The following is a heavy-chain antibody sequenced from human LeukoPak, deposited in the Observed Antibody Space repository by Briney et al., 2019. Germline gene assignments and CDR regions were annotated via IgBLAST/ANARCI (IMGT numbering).Heavy chain of an antibody. D-gene: IGHD3-3*01. V-gene: IGHV5-51*01. Sequence: GESLKISCKGSGYSFTSYWIGWVRQMPGKGLEWMGIIYPGDSDTRYSPSFQGQVTISADKSISTAYLQWSSLKVSDTAMYYCARLGDCDFWSGYYAGYYYYYGMDVWGQGTTVTVSS. CDR1: GYSFTSYW. J-gene: IGHJ6*02. CDR2: IYPGDSDT. CDR3: ARLGDCDFWSGYYAGYYYYYGMDV.